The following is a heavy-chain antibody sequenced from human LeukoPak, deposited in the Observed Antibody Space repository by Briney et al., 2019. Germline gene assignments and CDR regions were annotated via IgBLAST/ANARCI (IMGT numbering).Heavy chain of an antibody. J-gene: IGHJ2*01. CDR1: GASVRSADYY. Sequence: PSETLSLTCSVSGASVRSADYYWSWIGQHPGKGLEWIGYIYDSGSTHYNPSLKSRVTISVDTSKNHFSLKLNSPTAADTAVYYCASQTSVTPSWYFDLWGRGTLVTVSS. CDR3: ASQTSVTPSWYFDL. D-gene: IGHD4-17*01. V-gene: IGHV4-31*03. CDR2: IYDSGST.